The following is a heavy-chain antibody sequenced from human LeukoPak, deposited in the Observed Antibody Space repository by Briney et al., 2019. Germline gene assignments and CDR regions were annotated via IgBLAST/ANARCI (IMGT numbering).Heavy chain of an antibody. J-gene: IGHJ3*02. CDR3: AKGLFIVVVPPADAFDI. V-gene: IGHV3-9*01. CDR2: ISWNSGSI. D-gene: IGHD2-2*01. CDR1: GFTFDNYA. Sequence: GRSLRLSCAASGFTFDNYAMHWVRQAPGKGLEWVSGISWNSGSIGYADSVKGRFTISRDNAKNSLYLQMNSLRAEDTALYYCAKGLFIVVVPPADAFDIWGQGTMVTVSS.